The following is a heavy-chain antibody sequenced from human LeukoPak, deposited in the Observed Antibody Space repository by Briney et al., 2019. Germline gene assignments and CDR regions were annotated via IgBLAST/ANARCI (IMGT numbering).Heavy chain of an antibody. V-gene: IGHV3-21*01. D-gene: IGHD3-22*01. Sequence: MPGGSLRLSCAASGFTFSSYSMNWVRQAPGKGLEWVSSISSSSSYIYYADSVKGRFTISSDNAKNSLYLQMNSLRAEDTAVYYCARDPGYYDSSGYHGYWGQGTLVTVSS. CDR3: ARDPGYYDSSGYHGY. CDR1: GFTFSSYS. J-gene: IGHJ4*02. CDR2: ISSSSSYI.